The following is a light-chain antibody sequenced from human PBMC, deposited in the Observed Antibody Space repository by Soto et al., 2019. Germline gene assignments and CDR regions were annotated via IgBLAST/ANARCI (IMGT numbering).Light chain of an antibody. Sequence: EIVLTQSPATLSLSPGERATLSCRASQSVSSYLAWYQQKPGQAPRLLIYDASNRATGIPARFSGSGSGTDFTLTISSLEPEDFAVYYCQQRSNWPPDFTFGPGTKVDIE. CDR1: QSVSSY. CDR3: QQRSNWPPDFT. CDR2: DAS. V-gene: IGKV3-11*01. J-gene: IGKJ3*01.